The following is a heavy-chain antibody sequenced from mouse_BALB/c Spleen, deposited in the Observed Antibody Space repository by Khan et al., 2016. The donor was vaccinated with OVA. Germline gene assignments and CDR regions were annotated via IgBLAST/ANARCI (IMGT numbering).Heavy chain of an antibody. D-gene: IGHD1-1*02. CDR1: GFTFTDYY. Sequence: EVELVESGGGFMQPGGSLTLSCATSGFTFTDYYMYWVRQTPEKRLEWVAYISNRGTTTYYSDTVRGRFTISRDNAKNTLYLQMSHLKSEDTAMYYCAREGDGGGLAYWGQGTLVTVSA. CDR2: ISNRGTTT. V-gene: IGHV5-12*02. J-gene: IGHJ3*01. CDR3: AREGDGGGLAY.